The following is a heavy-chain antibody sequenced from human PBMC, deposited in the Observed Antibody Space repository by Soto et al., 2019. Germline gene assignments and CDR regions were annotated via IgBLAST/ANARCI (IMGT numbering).Heavy chain of an antibody. CDR2: IYCSGST. J-gene: IGHJ4*02. CDR1: GGSISSGDYY. Sequence: SETLSLTCTVSGGSISSGDYYWSWIRQPPGKGLEWIGYIYCSGSTYYNPSLKSRVTISVDTSKNQFSLKLSSVTAADTAVYYCARDVPTMVRGVIVYNFDYWGQGTLVTVSS. D-gene: IGHD3-10*01. CDR3: ARDVPTMVRGVIVYNFDY. V-gene: IGHV4-30-4*01.